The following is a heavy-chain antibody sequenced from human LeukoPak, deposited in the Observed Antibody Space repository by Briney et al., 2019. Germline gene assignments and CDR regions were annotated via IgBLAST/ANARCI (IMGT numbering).Heavy chain of an antibody. D-gene: IGHD6-19*01. CDR1: GFTFSSYA. J-gene: IGHJ4*02. V-gene: IGHV3-23*01. CDR3: AKFPGYSSGHAADY. Sequence: GGSLRLSCAASGFTFSSYAMSWVRQAPGKGLEWVSAISSSGGSTYYADSVKGRFTISRDNSKNTLYLQMNSLRAEDTAVYYCAKFPGYSSGHAADYRGQGTLVTVSS. CDR2: ISSSGGST.